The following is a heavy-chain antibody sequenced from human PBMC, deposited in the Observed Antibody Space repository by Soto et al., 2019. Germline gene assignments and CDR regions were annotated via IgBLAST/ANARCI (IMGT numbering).Heavy chain of an antibody. Sequence: SVKVSCKASGGTFSSYTISWVRQAPGQGLEWMGRIIPILGIANYAQKFQGRVTITADKSTSTAYMELSSLRSEDTAVYYCARDGDVMWFGESPPYYYYGMDVWGQGTTVTSP. CDR2: IIPILGIA. CDR1: GGTFSSYT. CDR3: ARDGDVMWFGESPPYYYYGMDV. J-gene: IGHJ6*02. V-gene: IGHV1-69*04. D-gene: IGHD3-10*01.